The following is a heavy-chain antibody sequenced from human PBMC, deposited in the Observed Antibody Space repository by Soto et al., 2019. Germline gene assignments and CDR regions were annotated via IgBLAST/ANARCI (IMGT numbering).Heavy chain of an antibody. Sequence: PSETLSHTCAVYGGTFSGYYWTWIRQPPGTGLEWIGEINHRGSTNYNPSLKSRVTISVDTSKNQFSLKLTSVTAADTAVYYCARDKITSLFDYWGQETLVTVSS. CDR1: GGTFSGYY. J-gene: IGHJ4*02. D-gene: IGHD2-2*01. CDR2: INHRGST. V-gene: IGHV4-34*01. CDR3: ARDKITSLFDY.